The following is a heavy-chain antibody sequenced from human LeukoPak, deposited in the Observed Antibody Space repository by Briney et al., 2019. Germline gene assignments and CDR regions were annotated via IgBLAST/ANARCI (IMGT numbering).Heavy chain of an antibody. J-gene: IGHJ4*02. CDR1: GFTFSAYW. V-gene: IGHV3-7*01. CDR3: AREPHGSSYLDY. Sequence: GGSLRLSCVASGFTFSAYWLSWVRRAPGKGLEWVANIKQDGSEKYYVDSVKGRFTISRDNARNSLYLQMNSLGAEDTAVYYCAREPHGSSYLDYWGQVTLVTVSS. D-gene: IGHD6-6*01. CDR2: IKQDGSEK.